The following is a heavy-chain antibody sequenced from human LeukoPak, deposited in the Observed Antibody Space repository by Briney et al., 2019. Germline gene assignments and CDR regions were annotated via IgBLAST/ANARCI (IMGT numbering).Heavy chain of an antibody. D-gene: IGHD6-13*01. CDR2: ISGSGGST. Sequence: GGSLRLSCAASGFTFSSYAMSWVRQAPGKGLEWVSAISGSGGSTYYADSVKGRFTISRDNSKNTLYLQMNSLRAEDTAVYYCAKFCALDHSSREDAFDIWGQGIMVTVSS. J-gene: IGHJ3*02. CDR1: GFTFSSYA. V-gene: IGHV3-23*01. CDR3: AKFCALDHSSREDAFDI.